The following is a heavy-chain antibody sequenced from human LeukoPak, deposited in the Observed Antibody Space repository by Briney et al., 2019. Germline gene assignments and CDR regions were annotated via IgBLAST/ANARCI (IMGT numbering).Heavy chain of an antibody. Sequence: GGSLRLSCAASGFTVSSNYMSWVRQAPGKGLEWVSVIYSGGSTYYADSVKGRFTISRDNSKNTLYLQMNSLRAEDTAVYYCAQSTLRDNYDSSGYRMGAFDIWGQGTMVTVSS. J-gene: IGHJ3*02. CDR3: AQSTLRDNYDSSGYRMGAFDI. CDR2: IYSGGST. V-gene: IGHV3-66*01. D-gene: IGHD3-22*01. CDR1: GFTVSSNY.